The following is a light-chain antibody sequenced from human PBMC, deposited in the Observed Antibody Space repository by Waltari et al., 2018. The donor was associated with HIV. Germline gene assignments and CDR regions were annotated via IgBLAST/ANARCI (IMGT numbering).Light chain of an antibody. V-gene: IGKV1-39*01. J-gene: IGKJ2*01. CDR1: QSIITY. CDR3: QQTFSPPRR. CDR2: GAS. Sequence: DINMTQSPSSLSASVGDRVTITCRASQSIITYLNWYHQSPGKAPTLLIFGASTLHDGVSSRFSGSGSETDFTLSIAGLQREDSGTYFCQQTFSPPRRFGPG.